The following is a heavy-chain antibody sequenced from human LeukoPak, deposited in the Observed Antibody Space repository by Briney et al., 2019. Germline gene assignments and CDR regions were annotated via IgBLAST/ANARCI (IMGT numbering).Heavy chain of an antibody. D-gene: IGHD1-26*01. CDR1: GGSFSGYY. V-gene: IGHV4-34*01. Sequence: SETLSLTCAVYGGSFSGYYWSWIRQPPGKGPEWIGEINHSGSTNYNPSLKSRVTILVDTSKNQFSLKLSSVTAADTAVYYCARGTRIVGAKHWGQGTLVTVSS. J-gene: IGHJ4*02. CDR2: INHSGST. CDR3: ARGTRIVGAKH.